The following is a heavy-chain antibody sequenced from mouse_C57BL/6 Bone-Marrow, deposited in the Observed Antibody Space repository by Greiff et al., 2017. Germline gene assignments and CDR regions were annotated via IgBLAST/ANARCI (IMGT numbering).Heavy chain of an antibody. V-gene: IGHV1-9*01. CDR3: ARWNWDEGYFDV. D-gene: IGHD4-1*01. Sequence: VKLQESGAELMKPGASVKLSCKATGYTFTGYWIEWVKQRPGHGLEWIGEILPGSCSTNYNEKFKGKATFTADTSSNTAYMQLSSLTTEDSAIYYCARWNWDEGYFDVWGTGTTVTVSS. CDR2: ILPGSCST. J-gene: IGHJ1*03. CDR1: GYTFTGYW.